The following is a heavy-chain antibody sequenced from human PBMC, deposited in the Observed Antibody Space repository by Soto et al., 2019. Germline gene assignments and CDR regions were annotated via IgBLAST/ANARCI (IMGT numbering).Heavy chain of an antibody. D-gene: IGHD2-8*01. CDR2: ISTHGVTE. J-gene: IGHJ5*02. V-gene: IGHV3-48*03. Sequence: EVQLVESGGGLAQPGGSLRLSCAGSGFAFSDYEMNWVRQAPGKGLEWVAYISTHGVTEYYADSVKGRFTISRDNAKNSLSLQMDSLRAEDTSIYYCARSQSLHFLYYLSPDSWGRGALVTVSS. CDR1: GFAFSDYE. CDR3: ARSQSLHFLYYLSPDS.